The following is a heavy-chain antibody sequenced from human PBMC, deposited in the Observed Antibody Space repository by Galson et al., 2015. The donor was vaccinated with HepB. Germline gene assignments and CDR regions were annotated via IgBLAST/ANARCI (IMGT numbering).Heavy chain of an antibody. CDR1: GFTFSSYS. CDR3: AREGGLWDEGLYYYYYGMDV. D-gene: IGHD3-16*01. CDR2: ISSSSSYI. Sequence: SLRLSCAASGFTFSSYSMNWVRQAPGKGLEWVSSISSSSSYIYYADSVKGRFTISRDNAKNSLYLQMNSLRAEDTAVYYCAREGGLWDEGLYYYYYGMDVWAKGPRSPSP. V-gene: IGHV3-21*01. J-gene: IGHJ6*02.